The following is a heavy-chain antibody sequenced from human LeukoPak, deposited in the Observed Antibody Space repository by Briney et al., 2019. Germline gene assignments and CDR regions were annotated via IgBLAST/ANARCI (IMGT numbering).Heavy chain of an antibody. CDR3: ARRNNGYDYLDY. D-gene: IGHD5-12*01. Sequence: SETLSLTCAVSGYSIGSGYYWGWIRQPPGKGLEWIGGIYHSGSTYYNPSLKSRVTISVDTSRNQFSLKLTSVTAADTAVYYCARRNNGYDYLDYWGQGALVTVSS. V-gene: IGHV4-38-2*01. CDR1: GYSIGSGYY. CDR2: IYHSGST. J-gene: IGHJ4*02.